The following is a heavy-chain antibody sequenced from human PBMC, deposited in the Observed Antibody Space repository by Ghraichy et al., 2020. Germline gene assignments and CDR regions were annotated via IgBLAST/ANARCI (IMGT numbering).Heavy chain of an antibody. CDR2: ISGGGSTT. CDR1: GFTFSSFA. V-gene: IGHV3-23*01. D-gene: IGHD2-8*02. CDR3: AKDIARSTGSKSTFDY. Sequence: GESLNIPCAASGFTFSSFAMSWVRQAPGKGLEWVSSISGGGSTTYYADSVKGRFTISRDNSRNTLYLQMNSLRDEDTAVYYCAKDIARSTGSKSTFDYWGQGTLVTVSS. J-gene: IGHJ4*02.